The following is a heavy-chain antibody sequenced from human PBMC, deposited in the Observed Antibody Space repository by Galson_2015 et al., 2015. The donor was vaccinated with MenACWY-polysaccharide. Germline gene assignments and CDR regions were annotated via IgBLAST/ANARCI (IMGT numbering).Heavy chain of an antibody. CDR3: ARGYSAYD. CDR2: IKSDGSST. V-gene: IGHV3-74*01. Sequence: SLRLSCAASGFTFSTYWMHWVRQAPGKGLVWVSRIKSDGSSTNYADSVKGRFTISRDNAKNTLYLQMNSLRAEDTALHYCARGYSAYDWCQGTLVTVSA. D-gene: IGHD5-12*01. CDR1: GFTFSTYW. J-gene: IGHJ4*02.